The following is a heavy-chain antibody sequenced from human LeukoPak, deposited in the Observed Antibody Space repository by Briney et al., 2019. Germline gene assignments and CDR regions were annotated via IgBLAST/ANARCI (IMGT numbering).Heavy chain of an antibody. CDR2: ISSSSSYI. Sequence: GGSLRLSCAASGFTFSSYSMNWVRQAPGEGLEWVSSISSSSSYIYYADSVKGRFTISRDNAKNSLYLQMNSLRAEDTAVYYCARALVRGVIISAFDIWGQGTMVTVSS. CDR3: ARALVRGVIISAFDI. J-gene: IGHJ3*02. V-gene: IGHV3-21*01. D-gene: IGHD3-10*01. CDR1: GFTFSSYS.